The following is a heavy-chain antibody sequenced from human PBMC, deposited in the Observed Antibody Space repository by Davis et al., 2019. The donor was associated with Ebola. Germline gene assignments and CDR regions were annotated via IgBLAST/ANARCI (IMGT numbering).Heavy chain of an antibody. CDR3: AKGSVRQQLVQRLGYGMDV. CDR1: GFTFSSYW. CDR2: IKQDGSETYYGSEK. V-gene: IGHV3-7*01. Sequence: GESLKISCAASGFTFSSYWMSWVRQAPGRGLEWVANIKQDGSETYYGSEKYYVDSVKSRFTISRDNSKNTLYLQMNSLRAEDTAVYYCAKGSVRQQLVQRLGYGMDVWGQGTTVTVSS. J-gene: IGHJ6*02. D-gene: IGHD6-13*01.